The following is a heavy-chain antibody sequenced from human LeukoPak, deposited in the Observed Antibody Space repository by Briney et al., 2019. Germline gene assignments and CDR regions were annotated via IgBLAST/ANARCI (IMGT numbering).Heavy chain of an antibody. CDR2: IYTTGST. J-gene: IGHJ6*03. CDR1: GGSISSYY. D-gene: IGHD5-18*01. V-gene: IGHV4-4*07. Sequence: SETLSLTCTVSGGSISSYYWTWIRQPAGKGLEWIGRIYTTGSTNYNPSLKSRVTMSVDTSENQFSLKLSSVTAADTAVYYCAREKVKTAMVTSPRKYYYYMDVWGKGTTVTVSS. CDR3: AREKVKTAMVTSPRKYYYYMDV.